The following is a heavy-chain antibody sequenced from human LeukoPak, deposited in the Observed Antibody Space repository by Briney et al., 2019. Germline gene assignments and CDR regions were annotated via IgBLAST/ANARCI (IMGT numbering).Heavy chain of an antibody. CDR3: ARDRLRYFDI. D-gene: IGHD3-9*01. J-gene: IGHJ3*02. Sequence: GGSLRLSCVDSGFIFSAYWMAWVRQAPGKGPEWVANINEDGGEERYVDSVRGRFTISRDNTKNSLSLQMNSLRDGDTAVYYCARDRLRYFDIWGQGTMVTVSS. CDR2: INEDGGEE. CDR1: GFIFSAYW. V-gene: IGHV3-7*01.